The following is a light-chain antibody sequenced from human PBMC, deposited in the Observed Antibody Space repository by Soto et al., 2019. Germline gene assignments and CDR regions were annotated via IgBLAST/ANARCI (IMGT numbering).Light chain of an antibody. CDR1: QSVDSSF. Sequence: EIVLTQSPGSLSLSPGERATLSCRASQSVDSSFFAWYQKKPGQAPSLLIYGASKRATGIPGRFSGSGSETYFTLTISRLEAEVFAVYYCQQYVSSVTFGQGTKVEIK. CDR2: GAS. J-gene: IGKJ1*01. CDR3: QQYVSSVT. V-gene: IGKV3-20*01.